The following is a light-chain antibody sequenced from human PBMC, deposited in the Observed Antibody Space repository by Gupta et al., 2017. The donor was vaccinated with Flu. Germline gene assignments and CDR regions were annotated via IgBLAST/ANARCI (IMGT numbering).Light chain of an antibody. CDR2: DDS. CDR3: QVWDSSTNQGV. CDR1: RIGSKS. Sequence: RLTSGGARIGSKSVHWCQQEPGQAPRLGVSDDSVRPSRIPERFSGFNSVTTGTLTTTPTIGSVEAQDEADSYCQVWDSSTNQGVFGGGTKLTVL. J-gene: IGLJ3*02. V-gene: IGLV3-21*02.